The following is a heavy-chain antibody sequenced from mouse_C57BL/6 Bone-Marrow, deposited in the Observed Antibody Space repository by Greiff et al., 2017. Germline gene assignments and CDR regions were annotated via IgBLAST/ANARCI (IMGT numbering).Heavy chain of an antibody. CDR1: GYTFTSYG. CDR2: IYPRSGNT. V-gene: IGHV1-81*01. J-gene: IGHJ4*01. Sequence: QVQLQQSGAELARPGASVKLSCKASGYTFTSYGIRWVKQRTGQGLEWIGEIYPRSGNTYYDEKFKGKATLTADKSSSTAYMELRSLTSENAAVYFCARGRWLLNAMDCWGQGTSVTVSS. D-gene: IGHD2-3*01. CDR3: ARGRWLLNAMDC.